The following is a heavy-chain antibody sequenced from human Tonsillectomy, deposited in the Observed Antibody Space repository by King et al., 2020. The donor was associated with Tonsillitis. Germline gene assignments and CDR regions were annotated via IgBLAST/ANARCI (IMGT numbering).Heavy chain of an antibody. CDR3: AKVTRRIAVHRGYMDY. CDR1: GFTFSSYA. Sequence: LQLVESGGGLVQPGGSLRLSCAASGFTFSSYAMSWVRQAPGQGLEWVSAISGSGGSTYYADSVKGRFTISRDNSTNTRYLQMNSLRAEDPAVYYCAKVTRRIAVHRGYMDYWGQGTLVTVSS. J-gene: IGHJ4*02. CDR2: ISGSGGST. V-gene: IGHV3-23*04. D-gene: IGHD6-19*01.